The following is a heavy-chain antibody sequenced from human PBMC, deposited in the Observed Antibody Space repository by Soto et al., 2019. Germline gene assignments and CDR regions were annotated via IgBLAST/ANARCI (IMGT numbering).Heavy chain of an antibody. V-gene: IGHV3-33*01. J-gene: IGHJ6*02. Sequence: SLLLSCAASGFTFSSYGMHWVRQAPGKGLEWVAVIWYDGSNKYYADSVKGRFTISRDNSKNTLYLQMNGLRAEDTAVYYCAREKEVPMDVWGQGTTVTVSS. CDR2: IWYDGSNK. CDR1: GFTFSSYG. CDR3: AREKEVPMDV.